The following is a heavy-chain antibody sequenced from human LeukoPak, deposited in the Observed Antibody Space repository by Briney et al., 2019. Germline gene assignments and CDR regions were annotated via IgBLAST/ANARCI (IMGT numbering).Heavy chain of an antibody. CDR1: GGSISSSSYY. CDR2: IYYSGST. D-gene: IGHD1-7*01. CDR3: ARDLRGFAGTGVDP. Sequence: SETLSLTCTVSGGSISSSSYYWGWIRQPPGKGLEWIGSIYYSGSTYYNPSLKSRVTISVDTSKNQFSLKLSSVTAADTAVYYCARDLRGFAGTGVDPWGQGTLVTVSS. V-gene: IGHV4-39*07. J-gene: IGHJ5*02.